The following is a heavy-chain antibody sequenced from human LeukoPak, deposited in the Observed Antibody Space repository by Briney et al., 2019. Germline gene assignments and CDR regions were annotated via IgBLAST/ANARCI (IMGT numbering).Heavy chain of an antibody. CDR1: GGSISSSSYY. Sequence: PSETLSLTCTVSGGSISSSSYYWGWIRQPPGKGLEWIGSIYYIGSTYYNPSLKSRVTISVDTSKNQFSLKLSSVTAADTAVYYCARVSISLFGVVTAHFDSWGQGTLVAVSS. CDR3: ARVSISLFGVVTAHFDS. D-gene: IGHD3-3*01. V-gene: IGHV4-39*01. J-gene: IGHJ4*02. CDR2: IYYIGST.